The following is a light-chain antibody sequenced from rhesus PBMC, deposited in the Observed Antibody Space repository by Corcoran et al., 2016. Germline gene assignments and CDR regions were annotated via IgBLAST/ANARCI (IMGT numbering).Light chain of an antibody. CDR3: LQYNSNPYS. V-gene: IGKV1-43*01. CDR2: AAS. Sequence: DIQMTQSPSSLSASVGDRVIITCRASQGISTYLNWYQQKPGKAPKRLIYAASMLESGVPSRVSGSGSGTDFTLTISSLQPEDFATYYCLQYNSNPYSFGQGTKVEIK. CDR1: QGISTY. J-gene: IGKJ2*01.